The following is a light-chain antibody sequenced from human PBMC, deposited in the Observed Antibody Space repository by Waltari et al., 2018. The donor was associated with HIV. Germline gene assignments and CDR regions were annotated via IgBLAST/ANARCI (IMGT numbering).Light chain of an antibody. Sequence: QSALTQPPSASGSPGQSVTISCTGTSSDVGGYNFVSWYQQHPGKAPELMIFEVTKRPSGVPARFSGSKTGNTASLTVSGLQADEEADYYCSSYAGGNNLVFGGGTKLTVL. CDR1: SSDVGGYNF. CDR3: SSYAGGNNLV. CDR2: EVT. J-gene: IGLJ2*01. V-gene: IGLV2-8*01.